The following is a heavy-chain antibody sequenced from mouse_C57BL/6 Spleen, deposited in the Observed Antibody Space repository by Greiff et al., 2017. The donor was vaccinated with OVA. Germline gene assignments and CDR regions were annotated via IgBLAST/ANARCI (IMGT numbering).Heavy chain of an antibody. V-gene: IGHV1-52*01. J-gene: IGHJ1*03. CDR1: GYTFTSYW. D-gene: IGHD1-1*01. Sequence: QVQLKQPGAELVRPGSSVTLSCKASGYTFTSYWMHWVKQRPIQGLEWIGNIDPSDSETHYNQKFKDKATLTVDKSSSTAYMQLSSLTSEDSAVYYGARDYYGSSWYFDVWGTGTTVTVAS. CDR3: ARDYYGSSWYFDV. CDR2: IDPSDSET.